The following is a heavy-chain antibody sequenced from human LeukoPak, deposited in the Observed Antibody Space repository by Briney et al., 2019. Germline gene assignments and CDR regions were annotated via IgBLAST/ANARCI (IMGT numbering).Heavy chain of an antibody. D-gene: IGHD3-9*01. CDR2: ISWDSGNK. CDR3: IKDMGFDLLKDAFDM. V-gene: IGHV3-9*01. J-gene: IGHJ3*02. CDR1: GFSLDDYA. Sequence: GGSLRLSCIGSGFSLDDYAMHWVRQAPGKGLEWVSSISWDSGNKAYADSVKGRFTIFRDNAKNSLYLQMNSLRPEDTAFYYCIKDMGFDLLKDAFDMWGQGTLVTVSS.